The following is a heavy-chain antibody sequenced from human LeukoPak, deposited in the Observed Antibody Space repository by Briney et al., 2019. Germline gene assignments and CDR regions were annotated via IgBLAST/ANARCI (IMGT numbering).Heavy chain of an antibody. CDR1: GFTFSTFS. Sequence: GGSLRLSCAASGFTFSTFSMNWVRQTPGKGLEWVSAISGSGSDIYYADSVKGRFTISRDNPKRSLYLQMDSLRAEDTAVYYCARRTFPNDAFDIWGQGTMVTVSS. D-gene: IGHD1-7*01. CDR3: ARRTFPNDAFDI. J-gene: IGHJ3*02. V-gene: IGHV3-21*01. CDR2: ISGSGSDI.